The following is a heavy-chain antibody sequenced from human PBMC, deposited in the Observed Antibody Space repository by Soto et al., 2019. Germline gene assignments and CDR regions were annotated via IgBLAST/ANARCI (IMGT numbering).Heavy chain of an antibody. J-gene: IGHJ5*02. CDR2: ISGSGGAT. Sequence: GGSLRLSCAASGFTFTSYAMTWVRQAPGKGLEWVSSISGSGGATYYADSVKGRFTISRDDSKNTLYLQLDSLRAEDTALYYCAKAGRPYYDLWSENRFDPWGQGTLVTVSS. CDR1: GFTFTSYA. D-gene: IGHD3-3*01. CDR3: AKAGRPYYDLWSENRFDP. V-gene: IGHV3-23*01.